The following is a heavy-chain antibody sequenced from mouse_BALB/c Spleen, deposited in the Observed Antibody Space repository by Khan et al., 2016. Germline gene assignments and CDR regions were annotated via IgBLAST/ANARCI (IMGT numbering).Heavy chain of an antibody. CDR1: GYTFTNYA. J-gene: IGHJ2*01. Sequence: QIQLVQSGPELKKPGETVKISCKASGYTFTNYAMNWVKQAPGKGLKWMGWINTYTGKPTYADDFKGRFAFSLDTSASTAYLQINNHKNEDMVTYFCARGHGNLDYWGQGTTLTVSS. V-gene: IGHV9-1*02. CDR3: ARGHGNLDY. D-gene: IGHD2-1*01. CDR2: INTYTGKP.